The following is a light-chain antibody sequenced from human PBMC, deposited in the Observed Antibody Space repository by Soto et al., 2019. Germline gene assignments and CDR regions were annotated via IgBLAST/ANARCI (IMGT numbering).Light chain of an antibody. J-gene: IGKJ3*01. V-gene: IGKV3-20*01. CDR3: QQYGSSSIFT. CDR2: GAS. CDR1: QSVSSSY. Sequence: EIVLTQSPGPLSLSPGERATLSCRASQSVSSSYLAWYQQKPGQAPRLLIYGASSRATGIPDRFSGSGSETDFTLTISRLEPEDFAVYYCQQYGSSSIFTFGPGTKVDIK.